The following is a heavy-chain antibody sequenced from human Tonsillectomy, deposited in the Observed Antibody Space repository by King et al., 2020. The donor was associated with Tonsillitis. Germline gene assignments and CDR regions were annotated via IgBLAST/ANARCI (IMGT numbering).Heavy chain of an antibody. Sequence: QLVQSGGGVVQPGRPLRLSCVASGFTFNTYGMHWVRQAPGKGLEWMAAISYDGSNKYYADFVKGRFTISRDNSKNTLYLQMDSLRPEDTAIYYCAKAVVPSAISFPHNWFDPWGQGALVTVSS. CDR3: AKAVVPSAISFPHNWFDP. J-gene: IGHJ5*02. CDR2: ISYDGSNK. D-gene: IGHD2-2*01. CDR1: GFTFNTYG. V-gene: IGHV3-30*18.